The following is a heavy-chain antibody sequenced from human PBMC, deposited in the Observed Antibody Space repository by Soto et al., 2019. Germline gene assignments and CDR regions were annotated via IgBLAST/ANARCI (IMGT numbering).Heavy chain of an antibody. D-gene: IGHD3-10*01. CDR1: RFIFSDYA. Sequence: DVQLLQSGGGLVQPGGSLTLSCAASRFIFSDYAMNWVRQAPGKGLEWVSSIGGSNTDRYYGDSVKGRFIISRDNSKDRMYLQMNSLRDDDTAVYYCAKDAGSYNGEWDWVDSWGQGTLVTVSS. V-gene: IGHV3-23*01. CDR3: AKDAGSYNGEWDWVDS. CDR2: IGGSNTDR. J-gene: IGHJ5*01.